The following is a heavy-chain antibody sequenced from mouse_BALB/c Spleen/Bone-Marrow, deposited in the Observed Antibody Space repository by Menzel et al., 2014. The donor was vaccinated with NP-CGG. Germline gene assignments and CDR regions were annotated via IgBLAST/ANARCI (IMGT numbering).Heavy chain of an antibody. CDR3: ARFYCLLDC. J-gene: IGHJ2*01. D-gene: IGHD1-1*01. V-gene: IGHV2-6-7*01. Sequence: VKLVESGPGLVAPSQSLSITCTVSGFSLTGYGVSWVRQPPGKGLEWLGMIWGDGSTDYNSALKSRLNISKDNSKSQVFLKMSSLQTDETARYYCARFYCLLDCWGQGTAVTGSS. CDR2: IWGDGST. CDR1: GFSLTGYG.